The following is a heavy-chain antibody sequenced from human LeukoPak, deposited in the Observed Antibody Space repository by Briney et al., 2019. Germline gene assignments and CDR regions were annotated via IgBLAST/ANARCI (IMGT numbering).Heavy chain of an antibody. Sequence: SETLSLTCAVYGGSFSGYYWSWIRQPPGKGLEWIGEINHSGSTNYNPSLKSRVTISVDTSKNQFSLKLSSVTAADTVVYYCARAPFTTMVRGVIPWFDPWGQGTLVTVSS. J-gene: IGHJ5*02. V-gene: IGHV4-34*01. CDR2: INHSGST. CDR3: ARAPFTTMVRGVIPWFDP. CDR1: GGSFSGYY. D-gene: IGHD3-10*01.